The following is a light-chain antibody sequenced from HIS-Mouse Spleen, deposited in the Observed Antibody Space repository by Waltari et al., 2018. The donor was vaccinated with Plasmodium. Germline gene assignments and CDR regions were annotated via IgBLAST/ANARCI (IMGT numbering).Light chain of an antibody. J-gene: IGKJ3*01. V-gene: IGKV3-15*01. CDR2: GAS. Sequence: EIVMTQSPATLSVSPGERATLSCRASQSVSSNVAWYQQKPGQAPRLLIYGASTRANGIPARFSGSGAGTEFTRTISSLRSEDFAVYYCQQYNNWSFTFGPGTKVDIK. CDR1: QSVSSN. CDR3: QQYNNWSFT.